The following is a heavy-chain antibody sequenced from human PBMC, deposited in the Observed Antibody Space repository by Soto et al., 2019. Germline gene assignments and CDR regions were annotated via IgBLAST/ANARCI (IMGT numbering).Heavy chain of an antibody. CDR2: TSGSGGST. CDR3: AKDLGYSSGYYYYDAFDI. D-gene: IGHD3-22*01. J-gene: IGHJ3*02. Sequence: GGSLRLSCAASGFTFSSYAMSWVRQAPGKGLEWVSATSGSGGSTYYADSVKGRFTISRDNSKNTLYLQMNSLRAEDTAVYYCAKDLGYSSGYYYYDAFDIWGQGTMVTVSS. CDR1: GFTFSSYA. V-gene: IGHV3-23*01.